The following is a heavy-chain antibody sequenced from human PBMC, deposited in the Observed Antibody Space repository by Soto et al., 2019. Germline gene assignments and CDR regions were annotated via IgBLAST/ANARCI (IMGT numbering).Heavy chain of an antibody. Sequence: SVKVSCKASGYTFTSYAMHWVRQAPVQRLEWMGWINAGNGNTKYSQKFQGRVTITRDTSASTAYMELSSLRSEDTAVYYCARDHGGETLNPAWFDPWGQGTLVTVSS. J-gene: IGHJ5*02. CDR3: ARDHGGETLNPAWFDP. V-gene: IGHV1-3*01. D-gene: IGHD3-16*01. CDR2: INAGNGNT. CDR1: GYTFTSYA.